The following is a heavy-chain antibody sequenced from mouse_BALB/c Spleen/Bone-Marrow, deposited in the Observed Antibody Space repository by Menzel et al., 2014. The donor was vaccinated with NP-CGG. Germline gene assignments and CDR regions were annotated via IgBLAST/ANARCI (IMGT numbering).Heavy chain of an antibody. CDR3: ARLGRDY. J-gene: IGHJ2*01. V-gene: IGHV1S29*02. Sequence: EVHLAESGPELVKPGASVKISCKASGYAFTDYNMHWVKQSHGKSLEWIGYIYPYNGGTGYNQKFKSKATLTVDNSSSTAYMELRSLTSEDSAVYYCARLGRDYWGQGTTLTVSS. CDR1: GYAFTDYN. D-gene: IGHD4-1*01. CDR2: IYPYNGGT.